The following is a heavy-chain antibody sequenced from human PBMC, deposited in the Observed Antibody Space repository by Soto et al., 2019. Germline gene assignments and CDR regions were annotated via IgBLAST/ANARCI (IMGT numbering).Heavy chain of an antibody. D-gene: IGHD3-22*01. CDR1: GGSIGSYY. V-gene: IGHV4-59*01. Sequence: SETLSLTCTVSGGSIGSYYWNWIRQPPGKGLEWIGYIYYSGSTNYNPSLKSRVTISVDTSKNQFSLKLSSVTAADTAVYYCARGHYDSSGHYDAFDIWGQGTMVTVSS. CDR2: IYYSGST. J-gene: IGHJ3*02. CDR3: ARGHYDSSGHYDAFDI.